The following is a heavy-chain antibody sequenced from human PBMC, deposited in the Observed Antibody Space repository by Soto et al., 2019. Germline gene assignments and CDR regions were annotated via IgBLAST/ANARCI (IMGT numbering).Heavy chain of an antibody. CDR3: ARRIPFGYGMDV. J-gene: IGHJ6*02. Sequence: ESGGGLVQPGGSLRLSCAASGFTFSSYAMHWVRQAPGKGLEYVSDITSNGGNTDYASSVKGRFTISRDNSKNTLYLQMGSLRAEDMAVYYCARRIPFGYGMDVWGQGTTVTVFS. D-gene: IGHD2-21*01. CDR1: GFTFSSYA. CDR2: ITSNGGNT. V-gene: IGHV3-64*01.